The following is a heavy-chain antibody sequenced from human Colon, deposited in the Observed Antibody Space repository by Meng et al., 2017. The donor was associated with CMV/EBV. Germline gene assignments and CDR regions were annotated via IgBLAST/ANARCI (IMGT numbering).Heavy chain of an antibody. CDR3: AKDGRPYDGSTHVYYFDS. Sequence: FTTYAMGWFRHAPGKGLEWFSAIINSGGQTYYADSVKGRFTISRDNSKNTVYLQMNSLRVEDTALYYCAKDGRPYDGSTHVYYFDSWGQGTLVTVSS. CDR2: IINSGGQT. V-gene: IGHV3-23*01. CDR1: FTTYA. J-gene: IGHJ4*02. D-gene: IGHD3-22*01.